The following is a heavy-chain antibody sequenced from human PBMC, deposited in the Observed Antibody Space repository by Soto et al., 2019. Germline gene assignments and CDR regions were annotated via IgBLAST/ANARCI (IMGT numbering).Heavy chain of an antibody. CDR2: MNPNSGNT. J-gene: IGHJ4*02. CDR3: ARAQYYYGSRSHCPGY. Sequence: QVQLVQSGAEVKKPGASVKVSCKASGYTFTSYDINWVRQATGQGLEWMGWMNPNSGNTGYAQKFQGRVTMTRNTSISTAYMELSSLRSEDTAVYYCARAQYYYGSRSHCPGYWGQGTLVTVSS. V-gene: IGHV1-8*01. D-gene: IGHD3-10*01. CDR1: GYTFTSYD.